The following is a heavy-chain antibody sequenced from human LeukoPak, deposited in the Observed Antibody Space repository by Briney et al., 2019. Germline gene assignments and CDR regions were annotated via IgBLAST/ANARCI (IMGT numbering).Heavy chain of an antibody. V-gene: IGHV3-30*18. Sequence: GGSLRLSCAASGFTFSSYGMHWVRQAPGKGLEWVAVISYDGSNKYYADSVKGRFTISRDNSKNTLYLQMNSLRAEDTAVYYCAQDRGGYQLDYWGQGTLVTVSS. J-gene: IGHJ4*02. D-gene: IGHD3-10*01. CDR1: GFTFSSYG. CDR3: AQDRGGYQLDY. CDR2: ISYDGSNK.